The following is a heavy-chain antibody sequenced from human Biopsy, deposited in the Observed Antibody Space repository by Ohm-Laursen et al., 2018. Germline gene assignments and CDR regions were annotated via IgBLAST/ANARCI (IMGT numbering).Heavy chain of an antibody. Sequence: GSLRLSCAASGFTFSDYYMNWIRQAPGKGLEWGSFITNTGRTVYADSVKGRFTISRDNADNSLHLQMKSLRAEDTAVYYCARELGNGMDVWGQGTPVTVSS. CDR2: ITNTGRTV. V-gene: IGHV3-11*01. CDR3: ARELGNGMDV. J-gene: IGHJ6*02. CDR1: GFTFSDYY.